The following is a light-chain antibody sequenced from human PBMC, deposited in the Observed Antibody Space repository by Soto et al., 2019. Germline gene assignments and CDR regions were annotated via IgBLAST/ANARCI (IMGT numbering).Light chain of an antibody. J-gene: IGKJ4*01. CDR1: QSLLHTIRYNY. Sequence: DIVMTQSPLSLPVTPGEPASISCRSSQSLLHTIRYNYLDWYLQKPGQSPQLLLYLGSHRASGVPDRFSVSGSGTNFTLKIIRVQAEDLVFYYYMQTLQTPLTFGGGA. CDR2: LGS. CDR3: MQTLQTPLT. V-gene: IGKV2-28*01.